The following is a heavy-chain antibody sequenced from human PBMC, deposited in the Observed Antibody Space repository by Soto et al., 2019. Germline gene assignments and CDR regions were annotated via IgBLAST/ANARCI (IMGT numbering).Heavy chain of an antibody. CDR1: GYTFTSYG. J-gene: IGHJ4*02. CDR2: ISAYNGNT. Sequence: ASVKVSCKASGYTFTSYGISWVRQAPGQGLEWMGWISAYNGNTNYAQKLQGRVTMTTDTSTSTAYMELRSLRSDDTAVYYCARYHHCSGGSCYFDYWGQGTLVTVSS. CDR3: ARYHHCSGGSCYFDY. D-gene: IGHD2-15*01. V-gene: IGHV1-18*01.